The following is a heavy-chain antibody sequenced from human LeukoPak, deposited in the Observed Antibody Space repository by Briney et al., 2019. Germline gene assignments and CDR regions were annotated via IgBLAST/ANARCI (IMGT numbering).Heavy chain of an antibody. CDR1: GGSISSGGYY. V-gene: IGHV4-31*03. CDR3: ARAGTARRFAFDI. D-gene: IGHD6-6*01. Sequence: SETLSLTCTVSGGSISSGGYYWSWIRQHPGKGLEWIGYIYYSGSTYYNPSLKSRVTISVDTSKNQFSLKLSSVTAADTAVYYCARAGTARRFAFDIWGQGTMVTVPS. J-gene: IGHJ3*02. CDR2: IYYSGST.